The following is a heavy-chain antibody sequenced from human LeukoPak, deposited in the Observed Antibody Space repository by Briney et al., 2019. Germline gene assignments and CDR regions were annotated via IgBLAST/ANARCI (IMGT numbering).Heavy chain of an antibody. V-gene: IGHV4-38-2*02. J-gene: IGHJ6*03. CDR1: GYSISSGYY. CDR3: ARLRWYYYGSGSYTYYYYMDV. Sequence: PSETLSLTCTVSGYSISSGYYWGWIRQPPGKGLEWIGSIYHSGSTYYNPSLKSRVTISVDTSKNQFSLKLSSVTAADTAVYYCARLRWYYYGSGSYTYYYYMDVWGKGTTVTISS. D-gene: IGHD3-10*01. CDR2: IYHSGST.